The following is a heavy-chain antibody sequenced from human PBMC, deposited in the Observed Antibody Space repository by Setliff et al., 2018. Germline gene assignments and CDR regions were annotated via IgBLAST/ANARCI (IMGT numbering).Heavy chain of an antibody. Sequence: PSETLSLTCAVSGFSITNGYYWGWIRQSPGKQLEWIGNIFQSGITFYNPSLKSRVTISLDPSQNQFSLKLRSVTAADTAVYFCARVGGLLVATMPFDYWGPGTRVTVS. CDR3: ARVGGLLVATMPFDY. J-gene: IGHJ4*02. D-gene: IGHD5-12*01. V-gene: IGHV4-38-2*01. CDR1: GFSITNGYY. CDR2: IFQSGIT.